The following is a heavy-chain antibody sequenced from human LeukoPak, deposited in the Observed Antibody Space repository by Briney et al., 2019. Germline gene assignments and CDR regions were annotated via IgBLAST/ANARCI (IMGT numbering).Heavy chain of an antibody. CDR2: ISSSSSTI. V-gene: IGHV3-48*02. CDR3: ASSYYYDSSGYFDY. CDR1: GFTFSSYS. J-gene: IGHJ4*02. Sequence: GGSLRLSCAASGFTFSSYSMNWARQAPGKGLEWVSYISSSSSTIYYADSVKGRFTISRDNAKNSLYLQMNSLRDEDTAVYYCASSYYYDSSGYFDYWGQGTLVTVSS. D-gene: IGHD3-22*01.